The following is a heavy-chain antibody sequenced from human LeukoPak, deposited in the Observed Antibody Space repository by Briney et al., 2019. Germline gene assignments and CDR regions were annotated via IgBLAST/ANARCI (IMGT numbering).Heavy chain of an antibody. CDR1: GYTFTSYY. CDR3: ARRYDFWSGYPTAFDY. D-gene: IGHD3-3*01. Sequence: ASVKVPCKASGYTFTSYYIHWVRQAPGQGPEWMGFINPNTGGTSYAQKFQARVTMTRDTSISTAYMELSGLRSDDTAVYYCARRYDFWSGYPTAFDYWGQGTLVTVSS. J-gene: IGHJ4*02. CDR2: INPNTGGT. V-gene: IGHV1-2*02.